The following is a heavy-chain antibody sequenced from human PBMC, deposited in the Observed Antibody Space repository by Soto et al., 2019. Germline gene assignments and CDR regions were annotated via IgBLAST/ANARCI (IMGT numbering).Heavy chain of an antibody. J-gene: IGHJ3*02. D-gene: IGHD2-2*01. Sequence: QVQLVQSGAEVKKPGASVKVSCKASGYTFTSYAMHWVRQAPGQRLEWMGWINAGNGNTKYSQKFQGRVTITRDTSASTAYMELSSLRSEDTAVYYCARDLGYCSSTSCHLDAFDIWGQGTMVTVSS. CDR3: ARDLGYCSSTSCHLDAFDI. V-gene: IGHV1-3*01. CDR2: INAGNGNT. CDR1: GYTFTSYA.